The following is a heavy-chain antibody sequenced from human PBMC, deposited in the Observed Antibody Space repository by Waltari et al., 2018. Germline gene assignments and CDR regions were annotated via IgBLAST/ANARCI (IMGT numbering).Heavy chain of an antibody. Sequence: QVQLQQWGAGLLKPSETLSLTCAVYGGSFSGYYWSWIRQPPGKGLEWIGEINHSGSTNYNPSLKSRVTISVDTSKNQFSRKLSSVTAADTAVYYCARTAGRPLDYWGQGTLVTVSS. CDR1: GGSFSGYY. J-gene: IGHJ4*02. CDR2: INHSGST. D-gene: IGHD6-13*01. V-gene: IGHV4-34*01. CDR3: ARTAGRPLDY.